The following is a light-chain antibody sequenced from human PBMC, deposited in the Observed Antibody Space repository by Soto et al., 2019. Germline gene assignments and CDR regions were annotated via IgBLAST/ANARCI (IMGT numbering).Light chain of an antibody. CDR3: QTWGAGIVV. CDR2: LNSDGGH. CDR1: SGHSNNA. J-gene: IGLJ2*01. V-gene: IGLV4-69*01. Sequence: QSVLTQSPSASASLGASVKLTCTLSSGHSNNAITWHQQQPEKGPRYLMKLNSDGGHNKGDGIPDRFSGSSSGAERYLTISSLQSEDEADYYCQTWGAGIVVFGGGTKLTVL.